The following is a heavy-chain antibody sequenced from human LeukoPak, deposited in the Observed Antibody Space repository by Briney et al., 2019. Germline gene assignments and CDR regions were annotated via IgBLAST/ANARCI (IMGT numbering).Heavy chain of an antibody. J-gene: IGHJ6*02. D-gene: IGHD2-2*01. CDR3: AGDYCSSTSCHTPYYYYYGMDV. V-gene: IGHV1-8*01. Sequence: GASVKVSCKASGYTFTSYDINWVRQATGQGLEWMGWVNPNSGNTGYAQKFQGRVTMTRNTSISTAYMELSSLRSEDTAVYYCAGDYCSSTSCHTPYYYYYGMDVWGQGTTVTVSS. CDR1: GYTFTSYD. CDR2: VNPNSGNT.